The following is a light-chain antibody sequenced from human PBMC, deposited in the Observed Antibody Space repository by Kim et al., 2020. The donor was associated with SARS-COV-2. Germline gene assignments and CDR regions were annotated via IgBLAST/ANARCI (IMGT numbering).Light chain of an antibody. CDR1: NIGSKS. CDR3: QVWDSSSDHRV. Sequence: APGKKDRITCGGNNIGSKSVHWYRQKPGQAPVLVIYYDSDRPSGIPERFTGSNSGNTATLTISRVEAGDEADYYCQVWDSSSDHRVFGGGTQLTVL. J-gene: IGLJ3*02. CDR2: YDS. V-gene: IGLV3-21*04.